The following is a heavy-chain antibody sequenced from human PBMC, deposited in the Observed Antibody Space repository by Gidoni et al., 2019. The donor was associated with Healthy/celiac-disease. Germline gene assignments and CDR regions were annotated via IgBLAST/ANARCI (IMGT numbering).Heavy chain of an antibody. CDR1: GFTFSSYE. V-gene: IGHV3-48*03. CDR2: ISSSGSTI. J-gene: IGHJ2*01. D-gene: IGHD3-22*01. Sequence: EVQLVESGGGLVQPGGSLRLSCAASGFTFSSYEMNWVRQAPGKGLEWVSYISSSGSTIYYADSVKGLFTISRDNAKNSLYLQMNSLRAEDTAVYYCARDYYYDTPDLWGRGTLVTVSS. CDR3: ARDYYYDTPDL.